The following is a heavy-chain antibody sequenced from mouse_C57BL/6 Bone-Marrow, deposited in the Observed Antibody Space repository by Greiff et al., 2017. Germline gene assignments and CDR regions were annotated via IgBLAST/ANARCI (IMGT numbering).Heavy chain of an antibody. J-gene: IGHJ1*03. V-gene: IGHV5-6*02. Sequence: DVKLQESGGDLVKPGGSLKLSCAASGFTFSSYGMSWVRQTPDKRLEWVATISSGGSYTYYPDSVKGRFTISRDNAKNTLYLQMSSLKSEDTAMYYCARHRTGTYFDVWGTGTTVTVSS. CDR2: ISSGGSYT. D-gene: IGHD4-1*01. CDR1: GFTFSSYG. CDR3: ARHRTGTYFDV.